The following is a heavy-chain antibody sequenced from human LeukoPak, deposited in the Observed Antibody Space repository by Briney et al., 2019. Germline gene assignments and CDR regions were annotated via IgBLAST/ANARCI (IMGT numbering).Heavy chain of an antibody. Sequence: PWETLSLTCTVSGGSISSGGYYWSWIRQQPGKGLEWIGYIYYSGSTYYNPSLKSRVTISVDTSKNQFSLKLSSVTAADTAVYYCARDPSGGSSGYYYYMDVWGKGTTVTVSS. J-gene: IGHJ6*03. CDR2: IYYSGST. D-gene: IGHD3-22*01. CDR3: ARDPSGGSSGYYYYMDV. V-gene: IGHV4-31*03. CDR1: GGSISSGGYY.